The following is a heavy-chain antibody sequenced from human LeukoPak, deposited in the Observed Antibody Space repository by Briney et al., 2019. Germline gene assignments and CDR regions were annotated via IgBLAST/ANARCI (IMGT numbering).Heavy chain of an antibody. D-gene: IGHD2-2*01. CDR3: AKDKAVVPAATFDY. Sequence: GGSLRLSCAASGFTFDDYAMHWVRQAPGKGLEWVSGISWNSGSIGYADSVKGRFTISRDNAKNSLYLQMNSLRAEDTALYYCAKDKAVVPAATFDYWGQGTLVTVSS. J-gene: IGHJ4*02. CDR2: ISWNSGSI. CDR1: GFTFDDYA. V-gene: IGHV3-9*01.